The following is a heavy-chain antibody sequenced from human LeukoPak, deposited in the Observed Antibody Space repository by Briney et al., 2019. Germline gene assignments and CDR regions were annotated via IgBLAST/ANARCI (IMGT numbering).Heavy chain of an antibody. CDR1: GFTFSNYG. D-gene: IGHD6-6*01. Sequence: GGSLRLSCAASGFTFSNYGMHWLRQAPGKGLEWVAFIRYNGNNKYYADSVKGRFTISRDNSENTLYLQMNSLRAEDTSVYFCAKEYSSSSFLGYFDYWGQGTLVTVSS. V-gene: IGHV3-30*02. J-gene: IGHJ4*02. CDR3: AKEYSSSSFLGYFDY. CDR2: IRYNGNNK.